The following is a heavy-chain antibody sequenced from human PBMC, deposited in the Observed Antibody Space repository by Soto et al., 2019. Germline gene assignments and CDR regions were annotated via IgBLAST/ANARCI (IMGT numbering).Heavy chain of an antibody. Sequence: QITLKESGPTLVTPTQTLKLTCTFSGFSLSTSGVGVGWIRQPPGKALEWLALIYWDDDKRYSPSLKSRLTITKDTSKNQVVLTMTNMDPVDTATYYCAHRPSYCSGGSCYSGFDYWGQGTLVTVSS. CDR1: GFSLSTSGVG. CDR3: AHRPSYCSGGSCYSGFDY. V-gene: IGHV2-5*02. CDR2: IYWDDDK. D-gene: IGHD2-15*01. J-gene: IGHJ4*02.